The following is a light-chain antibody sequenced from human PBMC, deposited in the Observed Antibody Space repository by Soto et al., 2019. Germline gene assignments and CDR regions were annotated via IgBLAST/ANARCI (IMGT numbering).Light chain of an antibody. Sequence: ETVLTQSPATLSVSPGERVTLSCRASETVSTNLAWYQQRPGQAPRLLIYDVSTGATGIPARFSGRRSGTEFTLTISSLQYEDFGVYYCQQYNSWPQTFGQGTKVDIK. CDR1: ETVSTN. J-gene: IGKJ1*01. V-gene: IGKV3-15*01. CDR2: DVS. CDR3: QQYNSWPQT.